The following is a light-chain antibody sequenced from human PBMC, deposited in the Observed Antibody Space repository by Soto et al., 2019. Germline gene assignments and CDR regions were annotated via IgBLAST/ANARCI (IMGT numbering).Light chain of an antibody. V-gene: IGKV1-5*01. Sequence: DIQMTQSPSTLSASVGDRVTITCRASQNINRWLVWYQQKPGKAPKTLIYDASTLERGVPSRFSGSGSGTEFTLTISGLQHDDFATYHCQKYHTYSRTFGQETKVDIK. CDR2: DAS. CDR3: QKYHTYSRT. J-gene: IGKJ1*01. CDR1: QNINRW.